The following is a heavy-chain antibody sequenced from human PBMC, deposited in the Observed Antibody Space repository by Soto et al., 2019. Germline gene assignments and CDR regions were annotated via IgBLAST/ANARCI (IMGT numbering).Heavy chain of an antibody. CDR3: AREPASIFGGVSDWYFDL. CDR2: ISAYNGNT. V-gene: IGHV1-18*01. CDR1: GYTFTSYG. Sequence: QVQLVQSGAEVKKPGASVKVSCKASGYTFTSYGISWVRQAPGQGLEWMGWISAYNGNTNYAQKLQGRVTMTTDTSTSTAYMELRSLRADDTAVYYCAREPASIFGGVSDWYFDLWGRGTLVTVS. J-gene: IGHJ2*01. D-gene: IGHD3-3*01.